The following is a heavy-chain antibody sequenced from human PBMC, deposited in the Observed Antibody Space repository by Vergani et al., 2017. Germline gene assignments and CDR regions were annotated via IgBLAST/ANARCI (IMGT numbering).Heavy chain of an antibody. CDR3: AKDLGTSSGGGWFDP. Sequence: EVQLEESGGGLVLPGRSLRLSCVASGFTSAGYAMHWVRQAPGKGLEWVSGISWNSNSIGYAGSVKGRFTIYRDNAKNSLYLQMNSLRAEDTALYYCAKDLGTSSGGGWFDPWGQGTLVTVSS. V-gene: IGHV3-9*02. CDR2: ISWNSNSI. J-gene: IGHJ5*02. D-gene: IGHD6-6*01. CDR1: GFTSAGYA.